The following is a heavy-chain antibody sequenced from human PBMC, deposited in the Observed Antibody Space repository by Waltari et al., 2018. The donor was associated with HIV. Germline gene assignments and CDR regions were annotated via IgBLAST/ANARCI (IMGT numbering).Heavy chain of an antibody. CDR1: GFTFSSYA. Sequence: QVQLVESGGGVVQPGRSLRLSCAASGFTFSSYAMHWVRQAPGKGLEWLAVVSYEGSKKYYADSVKGRFTSSRDNSRITLYLQMNSLRADDTSVYYCARDRNTWNFGDWFDPWGQGTLVTVSS. CDR3: ARDRNTWNFGDWFDP. D-gene: IGHD1-7*01. J-gene: IGHJ5*02. CDR2: VSYEGSKK. V-gene: IGHV3-30*01.